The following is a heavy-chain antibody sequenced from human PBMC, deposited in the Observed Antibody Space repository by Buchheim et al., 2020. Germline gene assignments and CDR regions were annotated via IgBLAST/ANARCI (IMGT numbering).Heavy chain of an antibody. CDR2: IDPSDSYS. CDR3: ATTYSRIYGLDV. J-gene: IGHJ6*02. CDR1: GYSFTNYW. Sequence: EVQLVQSGAEVKKPGESLRISCKGSGYSFTNYWISWVRQMPGKGLEWMGRIDPSDSYSHYSPSFQGHVTISVDNSVNTAYPQWNSLKTSDTAMYYCATTYSRIYGLDVWGQGT. D-gene: IGHD1-1*01. V-gene: IGHV5-10-1*03.